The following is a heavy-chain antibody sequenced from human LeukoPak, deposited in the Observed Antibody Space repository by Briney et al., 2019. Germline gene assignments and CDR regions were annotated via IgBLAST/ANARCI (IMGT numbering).Heavy chain of an antibody. D-gene: IGHD3-3*01. CDR2: ISYDGSNK. CDR3: ARASYYDFWSGSFGAFDI. J-gene: IGHJ3*02. CDR1: GFTFSSYG. Sequence: GGSLRLSCAASGFTFSSYGMHWVRQAPGKGLEWVAVISYDGSNKYYADSVKGRFTISRDNSKNTLYLQMNSLRAEDTAVYYCARASYYDFWSGSFGAFDIWGQGTMVTVSS. V-gene: IGHV3-30*03.